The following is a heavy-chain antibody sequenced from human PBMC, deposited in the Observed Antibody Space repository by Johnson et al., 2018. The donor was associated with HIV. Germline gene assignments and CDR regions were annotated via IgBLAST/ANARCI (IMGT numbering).Heavy chain of an antibody. CDR2: TSDDGGNK. V-gene: IGHV3-30-3*01. D-gene: IGHD3-22*01. Sequence: QMLLVESGGGVVQPGRSLRLSCTSAFRFSGYAMHWVRQAPGKGQEWVAVTSDDGGNKYYADPVKGRLNISRDNSKNRVYLQMNSLRAADTAVYYCARERDYYDSFWLDHDAVDIWGQGTMVTVSS. CDR3: ARERDYYDSFWLDHDAVDI. J-gene: IGHJ3*02. CDR1: AFRFSGYA.